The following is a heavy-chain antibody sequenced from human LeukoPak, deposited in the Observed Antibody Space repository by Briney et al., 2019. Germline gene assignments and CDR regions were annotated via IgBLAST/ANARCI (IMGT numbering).Heavy chain of an antibody. CDR3: AHSHGS. Sequence: SETLSLTCAVYGGSFSGYYWSWIRQPPGKGLEWIGEINHSGSTNYNPSLKSRVTISVDTSKNQFSLKLSSATAADTAVYYCAHSHGSWGQGTLVTVSS. CDR1: GGSFSGYY. CDR2: INHSGST. J-gene: IGHJ4*02. D-gene: IGHD1-26*01. V-gene: IGHV4-34*01.